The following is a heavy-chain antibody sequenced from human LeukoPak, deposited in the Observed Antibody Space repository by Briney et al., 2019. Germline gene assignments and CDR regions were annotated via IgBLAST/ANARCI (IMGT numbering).Heavy chain of an antibody. CDR2: ISSSSSYI. V-gene: IGHV3-21*01. J-gene: IGHJ4*02. CDR1: GFTFSYYY. CDR3: ARGGSLFDY. Sequence: GGSLRLSCAASGFTFSYYYMSGVRQAPGKGLEWASSISSSSSYIYYADSVKGRFTISRDNAKNSLYLQMNSLRAEDTAVYYCARGGSLFDYWGQGTLVTVSS. D-gene: IGHD2-15*01.